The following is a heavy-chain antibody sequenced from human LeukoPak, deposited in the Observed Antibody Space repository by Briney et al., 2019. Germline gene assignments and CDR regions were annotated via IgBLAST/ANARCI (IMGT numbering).Heavy chain of an antibody. Sequence: SETMSLTCTVSGGSISSYYWSWIRQPPGKGLEWIGYIYYSGSTNYNPSLKSRVTISVDTSKNQFSLKLSSVTAEDTAVYYCARERVRGSGVIDYWGQGTLVTVSS. J-gene: IGHJ4*02. V-gene: IGHV4-59*01. D-gene: IGHD3-10*01. CDR1: GGSISSYY. CDR2: IYYSGST. CDR3: ARERVRGSGVIDY.